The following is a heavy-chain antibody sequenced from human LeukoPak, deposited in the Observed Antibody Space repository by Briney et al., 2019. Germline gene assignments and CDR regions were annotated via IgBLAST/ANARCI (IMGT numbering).Heavy chain of an antibody. CDR1: GGSISSSSYY. J-gene: IGHJ4*02. Sequence: SETLSLTRTVSGGSISSSSYYWGWIRQPPGKGLEWIGSIYYSGSTYYNPSLKSRVTISVDTSKNQFSLKLSSVTAADTAVYYCARQGGMVRPFDYWGQGTLVTVSS. CDR3: ARQGGMVRPFDY. V-gene: IGHV4-39*01. CDR2: IYYSGST. D-gene: IGHD2-15*01.